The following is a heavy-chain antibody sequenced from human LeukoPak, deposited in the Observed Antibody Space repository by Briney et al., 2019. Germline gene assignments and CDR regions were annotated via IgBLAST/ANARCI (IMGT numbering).Heavy chain of an antibody. CDR3: ARDLGGWFWFDP. V-gene: IGHV3-30*14. J-gene: IGHJ5*02. D-gene: IGHD3-16*01. CDR1: GFAFSTYS. CDR2: ISYDGSNK. Sequence: PGGSLRLSCAASGFAFSTYSIHWVRQAPGKGLEWVAVISYDGSNKYYGDSVKGRFTISRENAKNSLYLQMNSLRAGDSAVYYCARDLGGWFWFDPWGQGTLVTVSS.